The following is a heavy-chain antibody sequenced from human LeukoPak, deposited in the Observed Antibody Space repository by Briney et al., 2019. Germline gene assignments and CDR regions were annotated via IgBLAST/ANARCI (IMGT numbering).Heavy chain of an antibody. CDR3: AKLAEWELLLSWFDP. V-gene: IGHV3-23*01. CDR1: GFTFSSYG. Sequence: PGGSLRLSCAASGFTFSSYGMNWVRQAPGKGLEWVSGINGGGTDTYYADSVKGRFTISRDNSKNTLYLQMNSLRAEDTAVYYCAKLAEWELLLSWFDPWGQGTLVTVSS. CDR2: INGGGTDT. J-gene: IGHJ5*02. D-gene: IGHD1-26*01.